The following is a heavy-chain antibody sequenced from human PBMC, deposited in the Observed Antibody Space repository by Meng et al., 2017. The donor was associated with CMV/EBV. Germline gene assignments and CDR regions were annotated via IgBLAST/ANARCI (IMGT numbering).Heavy chain of an antibody. D-gene: IGHD2-2*01. CDR1: GFTFSSYA. Sequence: GESLKISCAASGFTFSSYAMHWVRQAPGKGLEWVAVISYDGSNKYYADSVKGRFTISRDNSKNTLYLQMNSLRAEDTAVYYCAKVEGYCGSTSCAIDAFDIWGQGTMVTVSS. CDR2: ISYDGSNK. CDR3: AKVEGYCGSTSCAIDAFDI. J-gene: IGHJ3*02. V-gene: IGHV3-30-3*01.